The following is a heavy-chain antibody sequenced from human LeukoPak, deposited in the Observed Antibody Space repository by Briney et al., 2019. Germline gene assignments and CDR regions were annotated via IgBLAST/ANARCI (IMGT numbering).Heavy chain of an antibody. CDR3: ARDLGVVTPRFDP. CDR2: MNPNSGNT. J-gene: IGHJ5*02. CDR1: GYTFTSYD. Sequence: GASVRVSCKASGYTFTSYDINWVRQAPGQGLEWMGWMNPNSGNTGYAQMFQGRVTIGRNISRSTAYMELTSLRSEDTAVYYCARDLGVVTPRFDPWGQGTLVTVSS. V-gene: IGHV1-8*03. D-gene: IGHD3-3*01.